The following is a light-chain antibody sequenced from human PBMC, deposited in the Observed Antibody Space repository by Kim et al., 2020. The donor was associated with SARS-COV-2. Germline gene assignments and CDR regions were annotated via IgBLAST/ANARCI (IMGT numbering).Light chain of an antibody. CDR1: QDISNF. J-gene: IGKJ4*01. V-gene: IGKV1-33*01. CDR2: DAS. Sequence: SASVGDRVTITCQASQDISNFVMWFQKKPGKAPRLLIYDASSSEVGGPTRFIGSGSGAHFTLTINSLQPEDVATYYCQQYDTVPLTFGGGTKVEIK. CDR3: QQYDTVPLT.